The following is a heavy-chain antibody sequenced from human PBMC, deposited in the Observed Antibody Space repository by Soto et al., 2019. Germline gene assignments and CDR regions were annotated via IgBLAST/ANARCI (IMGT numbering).Heavy chain of an antibody. J-gene: IGHJ5*02. CDR1: GVSLRTSGVG. D-gene: IGHD6-19*01. V-gene: IGHV2-5*01. Sequence: SGPTLVNPTQTLTLTCIFSGVSLRTSGVGVGWIRQPPGKALEWLGFIYWNDDKRYSPSLKSRLTITKDTSKNQVVLTMTNMDPVDTATYYCAKSGSSGWYGWFDPWGQGTLVTVSS. CDR3: AKSGSSGWYGWFDP. CDR2: IYWNDDK.